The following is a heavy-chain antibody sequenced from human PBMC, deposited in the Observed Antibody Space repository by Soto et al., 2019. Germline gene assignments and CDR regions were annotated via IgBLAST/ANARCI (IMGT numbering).Heavy chain of an antibody. J-gene: IGHJ6*02. Sequence: GGSLRLSCAASGFTFSSYGMHWVRQAPGKGLEWVAVISYDGSNKYYADSVKGRFTISRDNSKNTLYLQMNSLRAEDTAVYYCAKDIIKEGDTAMEQYYYYYGMDVWGQGTTVTVSS. CDR3: AKDIIKEGDTAMEQYYYYYGMDV. CDR1: GFTFSSYG. CDR2: ISYDGSNK. D-gene: IGHD5-18*01. V-gene: IGHV3-30*18.